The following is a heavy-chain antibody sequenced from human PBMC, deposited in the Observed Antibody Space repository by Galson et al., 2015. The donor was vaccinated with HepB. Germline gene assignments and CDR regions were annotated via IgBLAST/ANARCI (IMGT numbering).Heavy chain of an antibody. CDR2: IKQDGNEK. D-gene: IGHD3-3*01. J-gene: IGHJ6*03. CDR1: GFPFSNFW. V-gene: IGHV3-7*01. Sequence: SLRLSCAVSGFPFSNFWMTWVRQAPGKGLEWVANIKQDGNEKYYVDSVKGRFTISRDNAKNSLYLQMNSLRVEDTAVYYCARRADFWSGYLGYYYHYMGVWGKGTTVTVSS. CDR3: ARRADFWSGYLGYYYHYMGV.